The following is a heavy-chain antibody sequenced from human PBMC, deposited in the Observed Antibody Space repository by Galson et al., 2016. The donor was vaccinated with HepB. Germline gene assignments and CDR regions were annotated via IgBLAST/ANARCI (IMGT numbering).Heavy chain of an antibody. CDR2: TNHSGST. V-gene: IGHV4-34*01. CDR1: GGSFSGHS. D-gene: IGHD3-10*01. Sequence: SETLSLTCGVYGGSFSGHSWTWIRQPPGKGLEWIGETNHSGSTNYNLSLKSRVTISRDISKNQFSLKLSSVTAADTAVYYCARGRPYGSGSLFYYYAMDVWGQGTTVTVSS. CDR3: ARGRPYGSGSLFYYYAMDV. J-gene: IGHJ6*02.